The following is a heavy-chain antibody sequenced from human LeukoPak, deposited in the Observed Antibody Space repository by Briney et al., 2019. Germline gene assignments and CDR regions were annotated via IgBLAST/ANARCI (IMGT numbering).Heavy chain of an antibody. D-gene: IGHD4-17*01. J-gene: IGHJ4*02. CDR1: GASVSSFY. CDR2: MYYSDRT. CDR3: ARTRAPHGDYLKYFDH. Sequence: SETLSLTCTVSGASVSSFYWSWIRQPPGKGLEWIGYMYYSDRTNYNPSLKSRATISVDPSNRQISLSLTSVTAADTAFYYCARTRAPHGDYLKYFDHWGQGVLVTVSS. V-gene: IGHV4-59*02.